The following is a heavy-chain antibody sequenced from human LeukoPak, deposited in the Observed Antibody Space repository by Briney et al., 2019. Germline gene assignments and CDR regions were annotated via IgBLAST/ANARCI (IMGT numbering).Heavy chain of an antibody. CDR2: IVVGSGNT. CDR3: AARGYSYGPQYYFDY. D-gene: IGHD5-18*01. CDR1: GFTFTSSA. Sequence: ASVKVSCKASGFTFTSSAVQWVRQARGQRLEWIGWIVVGSGNTNYAQKFQERVTITRDMSTSTAYMELSSLRSEDTAVYYCAARGYSYGPQYYFDYWGQGTLVTVSS. V-gene: IGHV1-58*01. J-gene: IGHJ4*02.